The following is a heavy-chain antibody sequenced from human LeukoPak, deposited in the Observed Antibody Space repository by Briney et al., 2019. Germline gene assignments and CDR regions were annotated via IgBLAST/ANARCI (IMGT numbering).Heavy chain of an antibody. CDR2: ISAYNGNT. Sequence: ASVKVSCKASGYTFTGYYMHWVRQAPGQGLEWMGWISAYNGNTNYAQKLQGRVTMTTDTSTSTAYMELRSLRSDDTAVYYCARVLSGWSLRGNWFDPWGQGTLVTVSS. J-gene: IGHJ5*02. CDR3: ARVLSGWSLRGNWFDP. V-gene: IGHV1-18*04. CDR1: GYTFTGYY. D-gene: IGHD6-19*01.